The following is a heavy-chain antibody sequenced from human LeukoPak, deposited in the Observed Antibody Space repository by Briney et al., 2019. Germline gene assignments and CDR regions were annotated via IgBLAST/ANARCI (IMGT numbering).Heavy chain of an antibody. Sequence: GGSLRLSCAASGFTFSSYGMHWVRQAPGKGLEWVAFIRYDGSNKYYADSVKGRFTISRDNSKNTPYLQMNSLRAEDTAVYYCAKDDGSGSYQPPLYWGQGTLVTVSS. CDR1: GFTFSSYG. CDR3: AKDDGSGSYQPPLY. V-gene: IGHV3-30*02. J-gene: IGHJ4*02. CDR2: IRYDGSNK. D-gene: IGHD3-10*01.